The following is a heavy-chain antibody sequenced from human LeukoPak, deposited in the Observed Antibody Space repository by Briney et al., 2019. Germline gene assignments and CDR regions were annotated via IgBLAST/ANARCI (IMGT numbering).Heavy chain of an antibody. CDR1: GFTFSGNW. J-gene: IGHJ3*02. D-gene: IGHD1-26*01. CDR2: INQDGGRK. V-gene: IGHV3-7*02. Sequence: GGSLRLSCAASGFTFSGNWMTWVRQAPGKGLEWVANINQDGGRKYYVDSVKGRFTISRDNAKNSLYLQINSLRDEDTAVYYCARTGGIGAFDIWGQGTMVTVSS. CDR3: ARTGGIGAFDI.